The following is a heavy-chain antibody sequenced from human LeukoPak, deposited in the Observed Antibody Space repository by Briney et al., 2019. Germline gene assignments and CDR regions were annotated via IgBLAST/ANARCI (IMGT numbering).Heavy chain of an antibody. CDR1: GGSFSGYY. CDR3: ASYYYDSSGHEH. Sequence: SETLSLTCAVYGGSFSGYYWSWIRQPPGKGLEWIGEINHSGSTNYNRSLKRRVTISVDTSKNQFSLKLSSVTAADTAVYYCASYYYDSSGHEHWGQGTLVTVSS. V-gene: IGHV4-34*01. CDR2: INHSGST. J-gene: IGHJ4*02. D-gene: IGHD3-22*01.